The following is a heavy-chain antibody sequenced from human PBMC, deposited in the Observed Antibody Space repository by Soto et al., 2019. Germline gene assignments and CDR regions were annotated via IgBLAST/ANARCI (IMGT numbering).Heavy chain of an antibody. D-gene: IGHD2-15*01. V-gene: IGHV1-24*01. Sequence: ASVKVSCKVSGYTLTELSMHWVRQAPGKGLEWMGGFDPEDGETIYAQKFQGRVTMTEDTSTDTAYMELSSLRSEDTAVYYCATVFTCSGGSCYSAFDYWGQGTLVTVSS. CDR3: ATVFTCSGGSCYSAFDY. J-gene: IGHJ4*02. CDR2: FDPEDGET. CDR1: GYTLTELS.